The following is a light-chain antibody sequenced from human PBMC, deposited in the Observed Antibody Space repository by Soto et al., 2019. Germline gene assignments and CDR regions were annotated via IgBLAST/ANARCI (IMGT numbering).Light chain of an antibody. V-gene: IGLV1-51*02. Sequence: QSVLTQPPSVSAAPGQKVTISCSGSSSNIGNNYVSWYQQLPGTAPKLLIYENNKRPSGIPDRFSGSKSGTSATLGITGLQTGDEADYYCGTWDSSLSVYVFGAGTKLTV. CDR1: SSNIGNNY. CDR3: GTWDSSLSVYV. J-gene: IGLJ1*01. CDR2: ENN.